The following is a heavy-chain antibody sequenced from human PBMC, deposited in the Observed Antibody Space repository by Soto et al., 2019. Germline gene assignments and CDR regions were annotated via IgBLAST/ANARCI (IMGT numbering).Heavy chain of an antibody. Sequence: GRSLRLSCAASGFTFSSYAMSWVRQAPGKGLEWVSAISGSGGSTYYADSVKGRFTISRDNSKNTLYLQMNSLRAEDTAVYYCAKDRREVNYGSGNPYYYGMDVWGQGTTVTVSS. V-gene: IGHV3-23*01. D-gene: IGHD3-10*01. J-gene: IGHJ6*02. CDR2: ISGSGGST. CDR1: GFTFSSYA. CDR3: AKDRREVNYGSGNPYYYGMDV.